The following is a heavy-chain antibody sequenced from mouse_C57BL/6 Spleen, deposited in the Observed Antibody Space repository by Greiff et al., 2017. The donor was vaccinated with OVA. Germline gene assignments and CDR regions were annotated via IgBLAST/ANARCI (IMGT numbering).Heavy chain of an antibody. D-gene: IGHD1-1*01. CDR2: INPNNGGT. CDR1: GYTFTDYY. V-gene: IGHV1-26*01. Sequence: EVQLQQSGPELVKPGASVKISCKASGYTFTDYYMNWVKQSHGKSLEWIGDINPNNGGTSYNQKFKGKATLTVDKASSTAYMELRSLTSEDSAVYYCASTTVVSYYVDYWGQGTTLTVSS. CDR3: ASTTVVSYYVDY. J-gene: IGHJ2*01.